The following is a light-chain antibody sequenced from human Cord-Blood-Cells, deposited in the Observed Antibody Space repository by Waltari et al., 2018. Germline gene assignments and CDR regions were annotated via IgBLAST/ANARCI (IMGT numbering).Light chain of an antibody. CDR3: QQRSNWLT. J-gene: IGKJ4*01. Sequence: EIVLTQSPATLSLSPGERATLSCRASPSVSSYLAWYHQKPGQAPRLLIYDASNRATGIPARCSGSGSGTDFTLTISSLEPEDFAVYYCQQRSNWLTFGGGTKVEIK. CDR1: PSVSSY. V-gene: IGKV3-11*01. CDR2: DAS.